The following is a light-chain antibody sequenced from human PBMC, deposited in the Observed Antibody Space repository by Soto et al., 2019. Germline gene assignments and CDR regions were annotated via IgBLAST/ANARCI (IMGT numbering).Light chain of an antibody. CDR3: QSYDSSLSGSV. J-gene: IGLJ2*01. Sequence: QSVLTQPPSVSGAPGQRVTISCTGSSSNIGAGYDVHWYRQLPGTAPKLLIYGNSNRPSGVPDRFSGSKSGTSASLAITGRQAEDEAGYYCQSYDSSLSGSVFGGGTKLTVL. CDR1: SSNIGAGYD. CDR2: GNS. V-gene: IGLV1-40*01.